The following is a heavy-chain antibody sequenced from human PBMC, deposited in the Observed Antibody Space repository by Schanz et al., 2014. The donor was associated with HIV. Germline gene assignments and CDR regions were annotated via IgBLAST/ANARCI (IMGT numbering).Heavy chain of an antibody. V-gene: IGHV3-33*08. CDR3: ARDRQWQDY. J-gene: IGHJ4*02. D-gene: IGHD6-19*01. Sequence: QVQLVESGGGVVQPGRSLRLSCAASGFTFSNHGMHWVRQAPGKGLEWMAVIWYGGSNKYYADSVKGRFTIARDNSKNTLYLQMTSLRAEDTAVYYCARDRQWQDYWGQGTLVTVSS. CDR2: IWYGGSNK. CDR1: GFTFSNHG.